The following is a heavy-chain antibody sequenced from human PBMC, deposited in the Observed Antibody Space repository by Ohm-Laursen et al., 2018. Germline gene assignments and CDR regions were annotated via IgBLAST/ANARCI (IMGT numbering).Heavy chain of an antibody. J-gene: IGHJ6*02. CDR2: INPNSGGT. V-gene: IGHV1-2*02. D-gene: IGHD2-2*01. CDR3: ARDIPYLYYGMDV. Sequence: ASVKVSCKASGYTFTGYYMHWVRQAPGQGLEWMGWINPNSGGTNYAQKFQGRVTMTRDTSINTAYMEQNSLRAEDTAVYYCARDIPYLYYGMDVWGQGTTVTVSS. CDR1: GYTFTGYY.